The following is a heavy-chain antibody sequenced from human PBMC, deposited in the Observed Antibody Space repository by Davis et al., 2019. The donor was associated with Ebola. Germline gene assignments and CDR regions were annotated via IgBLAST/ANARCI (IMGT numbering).Heavy chain of an antibody. D-gene: IGHD3-22*01. V-gene: IGHV3-9*01. Sequence: PGGSLRLSCAASGFTFSSYSMNWVRQAPGKGLEWVSGISWNSGSIGYADSVKGRFTISRDNAKNSLYLQMNSLRAEDTALYYCAKDDTYYDSSGYRYFDLWGRGTLVTVSS. CDR2: ISWNSGSI. J-gene: IGHJ2*01. CDR1: GFTFSSYS. CDR3: AKDDTYYDSSGYRYFDL.